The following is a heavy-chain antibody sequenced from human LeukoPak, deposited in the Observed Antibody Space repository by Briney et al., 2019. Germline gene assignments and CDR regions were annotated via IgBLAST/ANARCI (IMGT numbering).Heavy chain of an antibody. CDR1: GDSISSSSYY. CDR3: ARDFSSSSSVYYYYYMDV. Sequence: SETLSLTCTVSGDSISSSSYYWGWIRQPPGKGLEWLGTIYYSGTTYYNPSLKSRVTISVDTSKNQFSLRLSSVTAADTAVYYCARDFSSSSSVYYYYYMDVWGKGTTVTVSS. CDR2: IYYSGTT. D-gene: IGHD6-6*01. V-gene: IGHV4-39*07. J-gene: IGHJ6*03.